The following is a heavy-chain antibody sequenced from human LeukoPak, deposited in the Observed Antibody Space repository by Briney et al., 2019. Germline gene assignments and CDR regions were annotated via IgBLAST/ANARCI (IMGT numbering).Heavy chain of an antibody. D-gene: IGHD1-1*01. CDR3: AEASWVSNADAVL. CDR1: GFTFSSYW. Sequence: GSLRLSCAASGFTFSSYWMSWVRQAPGKGLEWVANIKQDGSEKYYVDSVKGRFTISRDNAKNSLYLQMNSLRAEDTAVYYCAEASWVSNADAVLWGQGTVVTVSS. V-gene: IGHV3-7*03. CDR2: IKQDGSEK. J-gene: IGHJ4*02.